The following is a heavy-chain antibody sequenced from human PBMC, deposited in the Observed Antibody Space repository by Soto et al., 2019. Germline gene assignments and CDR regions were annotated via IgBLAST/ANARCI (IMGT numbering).Heavy chain of an antibody. J-gene: IGHJ5*02. CDR3: ARDPDCSGGSCYPHLEGFDP. CDR2: ISAYNGNT. D-gene: IGHD2-15*01. V-gene: IGHV1-18*01. CDR1: GYTFTSYG. Sequence: GASVKVSCKASGYTFTSYGISWVRQAPGQGLEWMGWISAYNGNTNYAQKLQGRVTMTADTSTSTAYMELSSLRSEDTAVYYCARDPDCSGGSCYPHLEGFDPWGQGTLVTVSS.